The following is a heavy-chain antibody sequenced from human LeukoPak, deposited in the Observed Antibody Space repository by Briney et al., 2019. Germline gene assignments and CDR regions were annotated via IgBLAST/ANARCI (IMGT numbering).Heavy chain of an antibody. J-gene: IGHJ2*01. V-gene: IGHV4-30-2*01. CDR3: ARGYKSGSSSPRYFDL. Sequence: SETLSLTCAVSGGSISSGGYSWSWIRQPPGKGLEWIGYIYHSGSTYYNLSLKSRVTISVDRSKNQFSLKLSSVTAADTAVYYCARGYKSGSSSPRYFDLWGRGTLVTVSS. CDR2: IYHSGST. CDR1: GGSISSGGYS. D-gene: IGHD6-6*01.